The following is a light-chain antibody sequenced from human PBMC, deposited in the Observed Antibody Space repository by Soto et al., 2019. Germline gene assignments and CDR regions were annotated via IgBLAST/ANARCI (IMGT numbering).Light chain of an antibody. J-gene: IGKJ1*01. CDR3: QQYNRYPWT. CDR1: QSINRW. Sequence: DIRISHSLSSLSASVRDRIDIACRAGQSINRWLARYQQKPGKAPKLLIYDASSLESGVPSRFSGSGSGTEFTLTIGSLQPHDFATYYCQQYNRYPWTFGQGTKVDIK. V-gene: IGKV1-5*01. CDR2: DAS.